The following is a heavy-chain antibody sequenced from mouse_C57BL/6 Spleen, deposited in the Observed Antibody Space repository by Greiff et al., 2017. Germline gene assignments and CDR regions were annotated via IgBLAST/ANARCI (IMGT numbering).Heavy chain of an antibody. V-gene: IGHV5-17*01. CDR2: ISSGSSTI. D-gene: IGHD1-1*01. CDR1: GFTFSDYG. CDR3: ARNYYYGSSYVDWYFDV. Sequence: EVNVVESGGGLVKPGGSLKLSCAASGFTFSDYGMHWVRQAPEKGLEWVAYISSGSSTIYYADTVKGRFTISRDNAKNTLFLQMTSLRSEDTAMYYCARNYYYGSSYVDWYFDVWGTGTTVTVSS. J-gene: IGHJ1*03.